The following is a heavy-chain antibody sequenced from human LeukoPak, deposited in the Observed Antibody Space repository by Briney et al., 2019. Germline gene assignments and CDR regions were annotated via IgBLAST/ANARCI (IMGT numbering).Heavy chain of an antibody. CDR2: ISVSGGST. V-gene: IGHV3-23*01. Sequence: PGGSLRLSCAASGFTFSSYAMSWVRQAPGKGLEWVSAISVSGGSTYYADSVKGRFTISRDNSKNTLYLQMNSLRAEDTAVYYCAKVTGYSYGFPFDYWGQGTLVTVSS. J-gene: IGHJ4*02. D-gene: IGHD5-18*01. CDR3: AKVTGYSYGFPFDY. CDR1: GFTFSSYA.